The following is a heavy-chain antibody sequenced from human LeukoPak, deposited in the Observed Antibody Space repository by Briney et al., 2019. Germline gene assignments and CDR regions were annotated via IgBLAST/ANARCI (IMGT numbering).Heavy chain of an antibody. CDR2: IKQDGSEK. Sequence: GGSLRLSCAASGFTFSSYWMSWVRQAPGKGLEWVANIKQDGSEKYYVDSVKGRFTISRDNAKNSLYLQMNSLRAEDTAVYYCAREGYSSSWLYFDYWGQGTLVTVSS. D-gene: IGHD6-13*01. CDR3: AREGYSSSWLYFDY. J-gene: IGHJ4*02. CDR1: GFTFSSYW. V-gene: IGHV3-7*01.